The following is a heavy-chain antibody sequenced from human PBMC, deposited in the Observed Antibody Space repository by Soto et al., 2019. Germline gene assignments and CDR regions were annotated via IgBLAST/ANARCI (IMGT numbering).Heavy chain of an antibody. V-gene: IGHV1-3*01. CDR3: ARDPSYYGMDV. Sequence: ASVKVSCKASGYTFTSYAMHWVRQAPGQRLEWMGWINAGNGNTKYSQKFQGRVAITRDTSASTAYMELSSLRSEDTAVYYCARDPSYYGMDVWGQGTTVTVSS. CDR1: GYTFTSYA. J-gene: IGHJ6*02. CDR2: INAGNGNT.